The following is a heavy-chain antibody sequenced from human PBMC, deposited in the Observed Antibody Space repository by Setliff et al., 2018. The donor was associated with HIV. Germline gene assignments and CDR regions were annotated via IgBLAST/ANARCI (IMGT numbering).Heavy chain of an antibody. CDR3: ARGPLMLYGLGAFDI. D-gene: IGHD2-8*01. Sequence: SETLSLTCTVSGGSISSGGYYWSWIRQHPGKGLEWIGYIHYSGNTNNNPSINSRISISVDMSKNKFSLKLSSLTAADTAMYFCARGPLMLYGLGAFDIWGQGTMVTVSS. J-gene: IGHJ3*02. CDR2: IHYSGNT. CDR1: GGSISSGGYY. V-gene: IGHV4-31*03.